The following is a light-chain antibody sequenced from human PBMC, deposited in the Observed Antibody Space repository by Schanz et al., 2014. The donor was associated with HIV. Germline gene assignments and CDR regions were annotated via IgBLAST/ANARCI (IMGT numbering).Light chain of an antibody. CDR2: DVD. V-gene: IGLV2-14*03. Sequence: QSALTQPASVSGSPGQSITISCIGTNSDVGGYNSLSWYQQHPGKAPKLLIYDVDYRPSVVADRFSGSKSGITASLTITGLQAEDEAEYYCSSYTSTSTLVFGTGTKVTVL. CDR1: NSDVGGYNS. CDR3: SSYTSTSTLV. J-gene: IGLJ1*01.